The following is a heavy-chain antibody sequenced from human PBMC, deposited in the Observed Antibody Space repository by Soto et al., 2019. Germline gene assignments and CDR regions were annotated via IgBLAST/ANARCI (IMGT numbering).Heavy chain of an antibody. CDR3: ARIGRLRWGDY. V-gene: IGHV3-48*01. J-gene: IGHJ4*02. D-gene: IGHD4-17*01. Sequence: EVQLVESGGGLVQPGGSLRLSCAASGFTFSSYSMNWVRQAPGMGLEWVSYISSSSSTIYYADSVKGRFTISRDNAKNSLYLQMNSLRAEDTAVYYCARIGRLRWGDYWGQGTLVTVSS. CDR1: GFTFSSYS. CDR2: ISSSSSTI.